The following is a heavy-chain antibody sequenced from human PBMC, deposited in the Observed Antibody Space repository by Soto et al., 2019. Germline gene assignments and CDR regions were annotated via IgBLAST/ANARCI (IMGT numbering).Heavy chain of an antibody. CDR3: ARDSIAAPAYYYYGMDV. V-gene: IGHV4-31*03. CDR2: IYYSGST. D-gene: IGHD6-6*01. Sequence: PSETLSLTFTVSGCSISSGGYYWSSIRQHPGKGLEWIGYIYYSGSTYYNPSLKSRVTISVDTSKNQFSLKLSSVTAADTAVYYCARDSIAAPAYYYYGMDVWGQGTTVTVSS. J-gene: IGHJ6*02. CDR1: GCSISSGGYY.